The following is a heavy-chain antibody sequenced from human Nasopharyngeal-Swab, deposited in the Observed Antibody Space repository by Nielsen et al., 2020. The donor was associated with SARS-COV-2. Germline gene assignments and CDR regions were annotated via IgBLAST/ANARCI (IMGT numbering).Heavy chain of an antibody. CDR2: ISGSGGST. Sequence: GESLKISCAACGFTFSSYAMSWVRQAPGKGLELVSAISGSGGSTYYADSVKGRFTISRDNSKNTLYLQMNSLRAEDTAVYYCANAYCGGDCYSHDYYYYYGMDVWGQGTTVTVSS. CDR1: GFTFSSYA. CDR3: ANAYCGGDCYSHDYYYYYGMDV. D-gene: IGHD2-21*02. V-gene: IGHV3-23*01. J-gene: IGHJ6*02.